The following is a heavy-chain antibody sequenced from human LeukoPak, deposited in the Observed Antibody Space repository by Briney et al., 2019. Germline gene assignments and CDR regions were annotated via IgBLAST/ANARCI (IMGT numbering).Heavy chain of an antibody. J-gene: IGHJ4*02. D-gene: IGHD4-23*01. V-gene: IGHV4-34*01. Sequence: PSETLSLTCAVYGGSFSGYYWSWIRQPPGKGLEWIGEMNHSGSTNYNPSLKSRVTISIDESKNQFSLRLSSVTAADTAVYYCARADYGRNSLAYWGQGTLVTVSS. CDR2: MNHSGST. CDR1: GGSFSGYY. CDR3: ARADYGRNSLAY.